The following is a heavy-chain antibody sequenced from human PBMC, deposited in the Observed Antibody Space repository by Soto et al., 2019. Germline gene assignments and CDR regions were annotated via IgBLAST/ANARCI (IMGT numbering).Heavy chain of an antibody. D-gene: IGHD6-13*01. CDR1: GGSISSYY. J-gene: IGHJ4*02. V-gene: IGHV4-59*01. Sequence: PSETLSLTCTVSGGSISSYYWSWIRQPPGKGLEWIGYIYYSGSTNYNPSLRSRVTISVDTSKNQISLKLSSVTPADTAVYYCARADSSSWYRTNFDSWSQGTLVIVSS. CDR2: IYYSGST. CDR3: ARADSSSWYRTNFDS.